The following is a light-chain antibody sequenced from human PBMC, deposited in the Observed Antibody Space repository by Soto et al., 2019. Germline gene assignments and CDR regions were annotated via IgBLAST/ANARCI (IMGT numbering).Light chain of an antibody. Sequence: AIQFTPSPSSPAASVGDRITITCRASQDISNDLGWFQQKPGKAPKLLIYAASILQTGVPSRFSGSGSGSAFSLTITSLQPEDFATYYCLQDYSSPITFGQGTRLEIK. V-gene: IGKV1-6*02. J-gene: IGKJ5*01. CDR2: AAS. CDR3: LQDYSSPIT. CDR1: QDISND.